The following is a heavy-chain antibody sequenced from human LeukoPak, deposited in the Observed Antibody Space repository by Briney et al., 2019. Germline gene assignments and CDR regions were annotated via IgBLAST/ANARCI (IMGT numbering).Heavy chain of an antibody. J-gene: IGHJ4*02. CDR1: GFTFSGYA. Sequence: PGGSLRLSCAASGFTFSGYAMSWVRQAPGKGLEWVSAISGSGGSTYYADSVKGRFTISRDNSKNTLYLQMNSLRAEDTAVYYCAKGREDIVVVPAALDYWGQGTLVTVSS. D-gene: IGHD2-2*01. V-gene: IGHV3-23*01. CDR3: AKGREDIVVVPAALDY. CDR2: ISGSGGST.